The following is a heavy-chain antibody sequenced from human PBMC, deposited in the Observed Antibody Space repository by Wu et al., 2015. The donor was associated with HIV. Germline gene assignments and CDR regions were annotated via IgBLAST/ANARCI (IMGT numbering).Heavy chain of an antibody. D-gene: IGHD2-21*02. Sequence: QVQLVQSGAELKKPGSSLKVSCKTSGGTFSTYAMNWVRQTPGQGLEWMGRIIPIFGSTKYAQKFRGRVTLTADQSTSTAYMELSNLRSEDTAVYFCARDPSGGDRPYYFDYWGQGTLVTVSS. CDR2: IIPIFGST. CDR3: ARDPSGGDRPYYFDY. V-gene: IGHV1-69*13. J-gene: IGHJ4*02. CDR1: GGTFSTYA.